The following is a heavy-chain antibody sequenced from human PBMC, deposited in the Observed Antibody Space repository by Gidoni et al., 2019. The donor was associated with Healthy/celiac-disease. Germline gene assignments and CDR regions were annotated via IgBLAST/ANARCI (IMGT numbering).Heavy chain of an antibody. Sequence: QLQLQESGPGLVKPSETLSLTCTVSGGSIRSIRYYWGWIRQPPGKGLEWIGSIFYSGSTYYNPSLKSRVTISVDTSKDQFSLKLSSVTAADTAVYYCARQETLWFGGGLDAFDIWGQGTMVTVSS. J-gene: IGHJ3*02. V-gene: IGHV4-39*01. CDR3: ARQETLWFGGGLDAFDI. D-gene: IGHD3-10*01. CDR2: IFYSGST. CDR1: GGSIRSIRYY.